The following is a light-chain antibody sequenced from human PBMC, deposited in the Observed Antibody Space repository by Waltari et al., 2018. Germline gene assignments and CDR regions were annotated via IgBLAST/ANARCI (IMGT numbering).Light chain of an antibody. Sequence: DIQMTQSPSSLSASVRDRVTITCRASQSIRSNLNWYQQKPGKAPNLLIYAASSLQSGVPSRFSGSGSGTDCTLTISSLQPEDFATYYCQQSYSFPPTFGPGTKVDIK. J-gene: IGKJ3*01. CDR2: AAS. V-gene: IGKV1-39*01. CDR3: QQSYSFPPT. CDR1: QSIRSN.